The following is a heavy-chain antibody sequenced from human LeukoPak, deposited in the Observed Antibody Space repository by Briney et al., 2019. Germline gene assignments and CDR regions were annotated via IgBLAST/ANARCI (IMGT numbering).Heavy chain of an antibody. J-gene: IGHJ5*02. CDR3: AREPRYSSGWYGGFWFDP. Sequence: TSETLSLTCAVYGGSFSGYYWSWIRQPPGKGLEWIGEINHSGSTNYNPSLKSRVTISVDTSKNQFPLKLSSVTAADTAVYYCAREPRYSSGWYGGFWFDPWGQGTLVTVSS. CDR2: INHSGST. CDR1: GGSFSGYY. V-gene: IGHV4-34*01. D-gene: IGHD6-19*01.